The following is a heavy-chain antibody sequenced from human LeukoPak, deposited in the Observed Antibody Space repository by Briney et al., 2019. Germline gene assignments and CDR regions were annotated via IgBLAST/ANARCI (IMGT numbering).Heavy chain of an antibody. D-gene: IGHD1-14*01. CDR1: GYSISSGYY. J-gene: IGHJ4*02. V-gene: IGHV4-38-2*02. Sequence: SETLSLTCTVSGYSISSGYYWGWIRQPPGKGLERIGSIYHSGSTYYNPSLKSRVTISVDTSKNQFSLKLSSVTAADTAVYYCARDRNRNYFDYWGQGTLVTVSS. CDR3: ARDRNRNYFDY. CDR2: IYHSGST.